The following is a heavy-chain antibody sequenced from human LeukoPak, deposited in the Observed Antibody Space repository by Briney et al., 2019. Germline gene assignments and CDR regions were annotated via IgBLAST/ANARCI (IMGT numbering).Heavy chain of an antibody. J-gene: IGHJ4*02. CDR2: IIPIFGTA. D-gene: IGHD3-10*01. Sequence: ASVKVSCKASGGTFISYAISWVRQAPGQGLEWMGGIIPIFGTANYAQKFQGRVTITADESTSTAYMELSSLRSEDTAVYYCAREDNYYGSGSISNYFDYWGQGTLATVYS. CDR3: AREDNYYGSGSISNYFDY. CDR1: GGTFISYA. V-gene: IGHV1-69*13.